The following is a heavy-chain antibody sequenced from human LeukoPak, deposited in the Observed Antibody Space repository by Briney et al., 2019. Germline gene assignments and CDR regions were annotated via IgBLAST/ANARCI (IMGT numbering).Heavy chain of an antibody. J-gene: IGHJ4*02. CDR1: GFTFSSYG. V-gene: IGHV3-33*08. CDR2: IWYGGSNK. Sequence: GGSLRLSCAASGFTFSSYGMHWVRQAPGKGLEWVAVIWYGGSNKYYADSVKGRFTISRDNSKNTLYLQMNSLRAEDTAVYYCASGSYASSNYPSWGQGTLVTVSS. CDR3: ASGSYASSNYPS. D-gene: IGHD3-22*01.